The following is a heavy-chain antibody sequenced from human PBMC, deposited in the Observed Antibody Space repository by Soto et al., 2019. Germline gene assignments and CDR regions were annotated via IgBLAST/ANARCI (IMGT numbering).Heavy chain of an antibody. CDR1: GFSLSTSGVG. V-gene: IGHV2-5*02. CDR2: IYWDDDK. CDR3: AHTALIAAAGYFDY. Sequence: QITLKESGPTLVKPTQTLTLTCTFSGFSLSTSGVGVGWFRQPPGKALEWLELIYWDDDKRYSPSLKSRLTITKDTSKNQVVLTMTNMDPVDTATYYCAHTALIAAAGYFDYWGQGTLVTVSS. D-gene: IGHD6-13*01. J-gene: IGHJ4*02.